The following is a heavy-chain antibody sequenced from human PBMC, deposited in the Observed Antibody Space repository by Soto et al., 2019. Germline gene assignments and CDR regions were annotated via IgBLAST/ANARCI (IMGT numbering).Heavy chain of an antibody. V-gene: IGHV1-8*01. CDR1: GYSFTSYD. CDR3: ARAAASLDP. CDR2: MNLKSGNT. Sequence: ASVKVSCKASGYSFTSYDINWVRQATGQGLEWMGWMNLKSGNTGYAQKFQGRVNMTMDTSISTAYMELDSLRSEDTAVYYCARAAASLDPWGQGTLVTVSS. D-gene: IGHD6-25*01. J-gene: IGHJ5*02.